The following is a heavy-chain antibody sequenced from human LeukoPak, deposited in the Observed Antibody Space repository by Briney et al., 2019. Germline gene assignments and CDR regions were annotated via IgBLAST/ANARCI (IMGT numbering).Heavy chain of an antibody. CDR3: ARGFRRSERVPVAIKY. D-gene: IGHD2-2*01. Sequence: ASVKVSCKASGYTFTSYDISWVRQATGQGLEWMGWMNPNSGNTGYAQKFQGRVTMTRNTSISTAYMELSSLRSEDTAVYYCARGFRRSERVPVAIKYWGQGTLVTVSS. CDR2: MNPNSGNT. V-gene: IGHV1-8*01. J-gene: IGHJ4*02. CDR1: GYTFTSYD.